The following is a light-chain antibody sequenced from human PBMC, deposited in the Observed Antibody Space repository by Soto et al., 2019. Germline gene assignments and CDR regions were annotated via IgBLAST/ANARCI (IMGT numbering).Light chain of an antibody. CDR3: QQRSNWRWT. V-gene: IGKV3-11*01. J-gene: IGKJ1*01. CDR2: DAS. CDR1: QRVSSY. Sequence: EIVLTQSPATLSLSPGERATLSCRASQRVSSYLAWYQQKPGQAPRLLIYDASNRATGIPARFSGSGSGTYFPLTISSLEPEDFAVYYCQQRSNWRWTFGQGTKVELK.